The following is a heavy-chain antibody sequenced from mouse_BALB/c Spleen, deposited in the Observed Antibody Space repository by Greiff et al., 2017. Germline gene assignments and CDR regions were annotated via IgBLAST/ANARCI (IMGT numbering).Heavy chain of an antibody. Sequence: QVQLKESGPGLVAPSQSLSITCTVSGFSLTGYGVNWVRQPPGKGLEWLGMIWGDGSTDYNSALKSRLSISKDNSKSQVFLKMNSLQTDDTARYYCARELAYYAMDYWGQGTSVTVSS. V-gene: IGHV2-6-7*01. CDR3: ARELAYYAMDY. CDR2: IWGDGST. D-gene: IGHD4-1*01. CDR1: GFSLTGYG. J-gene: IGHJ4*01.